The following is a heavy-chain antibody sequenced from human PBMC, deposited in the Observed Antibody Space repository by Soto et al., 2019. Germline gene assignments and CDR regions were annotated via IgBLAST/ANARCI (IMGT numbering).Heavy chain of an antibody. D-gene: IGHD3-10*01. Sequence: GASVKVSCKASGGTFSSYAISWVRQAPGQGLEWMGGIIPIFGTANYAQKFQGRVTITADKSTSTAYMELSSLRAEDTAVYYCASDPYYYASEYWGQGTLVTVSS. V-gene: IGHV1-69*06. J-gene: IGHJ4*02. CDR2: IIPIFGTA. CDR1: GGTFSSYA. CDR3: ASDPYYYASEY.